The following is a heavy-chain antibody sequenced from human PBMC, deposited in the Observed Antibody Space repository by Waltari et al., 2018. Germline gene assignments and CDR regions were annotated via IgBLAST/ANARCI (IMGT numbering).Heavy chain of an antibody. CDR2: ISSSGSTI. CDR3: ARECCSSTSPDIDY. J-gene: IGHJ4*02. V-gene: IGHV3-48*03. Sequence: EVQLVESGGGLVQPGGSLRLSCAASGFPFSRYEMNWVRQAPGKGLEWVSYISSSGSTIYYADSVKGRFTISRDNAKNSLYLQMNSLRAEDTAVYYCARECCSSTSPDIDYWGQGTLVTVSS. CDR1: GFPFSRYE. D-gene: IGHD2-2*01.